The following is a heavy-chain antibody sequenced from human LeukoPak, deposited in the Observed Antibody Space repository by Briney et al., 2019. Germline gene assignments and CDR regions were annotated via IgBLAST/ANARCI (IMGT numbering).Heavy chain of an antibody. Sequence: GGSLRLSCAASGFTFGSYAMGWVRRAPGKGLEWVSVIYSGGSTYYADSVKGRFTISRDNSKNTLYLQMNSLRAEDTAVYYCARVSSRGLPHYYFDYWGQGTLVTVSS. V-gene: IGHV3-53*01. D-gene: IGHD4-23*01. CDR3: ARVSSRGLPHYYFDY. J-gene: IGHJ4*02. CDR2: IYSGGST. CDR1: GFTFGSYA.